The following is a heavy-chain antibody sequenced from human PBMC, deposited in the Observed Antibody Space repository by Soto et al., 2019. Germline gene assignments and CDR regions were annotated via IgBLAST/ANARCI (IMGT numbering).Heavy chain of an antibody. V-gene: IGHV2-5*02. J-gene: IGHJ5*02. CDR2: IYWEDDK. CDR3: EHRPYGSKSNYWCGP. D-gene: IGHD4-17*01. CDR1: GFSISTSGVG. Sequence: QITLKESGPTLLKPTQTLTLTCTFSGFSISTSGVGVGWIRQPPGKTLQWLALIYWEDDKRYSPSLKTRLTVTKDTPKTHVGLTMNNMDPVTTATYHCEHRPYGSKSNYWCGPWGQGSLVTVSS.